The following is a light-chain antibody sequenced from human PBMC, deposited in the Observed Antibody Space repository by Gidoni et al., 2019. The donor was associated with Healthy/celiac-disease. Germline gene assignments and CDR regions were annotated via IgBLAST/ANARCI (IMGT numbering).Light chain of an antibody. CDR3: AALDDSMNGPGDVV. CDR1: SSNIGSNT. CDR2: SNN. Sequence: QSVLTQPPSASGTPGQRVTISCSGTSSNIGSNTVNWYHQLTGTAPKLLIYSNNQRPSWVPVRCSGSTSGTSASLAISGLQSEDEADYYCAALDDSMNGPGDVVFGGGTKLTVL. J-gene: IGLJ2*01. V-gene: IGLV1-44*01.